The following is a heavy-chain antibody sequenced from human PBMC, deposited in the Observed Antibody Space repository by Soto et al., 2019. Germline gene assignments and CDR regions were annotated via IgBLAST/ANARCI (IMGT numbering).Heavy chain of an antibody. CDR1: GYSFTSYW. D-gene: IGHD2-2*02. J-gene: IGHJ4*02. CDR2: INPSDSYT. CDR3: ARLGYCTGTSCYTFDS. Sequence: FLKISCQGSGYSFTSYWIGWVRQRPGKGLEWMGRINPSDSYTTYSPSFQGHVTISTDKSFSTAYLQWSGLKASDTAMHYCARLGYCTGTSCYTFDSWGQGTLVTVSS. V-gene: IGHV5-10-1*01.